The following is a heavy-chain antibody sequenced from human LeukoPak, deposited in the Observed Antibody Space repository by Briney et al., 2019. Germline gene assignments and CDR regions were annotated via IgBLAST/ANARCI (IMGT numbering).Heavy chain of an antibody. V-gene: IGHV3-21*01. Sequence: GGSLRLSCAASGFTFNTYSMNWVRQAPGKGLEWVSSISGSTSFIYYADSVKGRFTISRDNAKNSLYLLMNSLRAEDTALYYCARGGGPEYWGQGTLVTVAS. D-gene: IGHD3-16*01. J-gene: IGHJ4*02. CDR2: ISGSTSFI. CDR3: ARGGGPEY. CDR1: GFTFNTYS.